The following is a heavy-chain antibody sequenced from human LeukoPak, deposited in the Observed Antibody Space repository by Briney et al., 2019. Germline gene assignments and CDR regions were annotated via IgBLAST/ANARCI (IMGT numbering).Heavy chain of an antibody. J-gene: IGHJ4*02. D-gene: IGHD3-10*01. CDR2: IGGRDGST. CDR3: AKGHYYGSGSLDY. Sequence: GGSLRLSCAASGFTFSSYGMSWVRQAPGKGLEWVSAIGGRDGSTYYADSVKGWFTISRDNCKNTLYVQMNSLRAEDTAVYYCAKGHYYGSGSLDYWGQGTLVTVSS. V-gene: IGHV3-23*01. CDR1: GFTFSSYG.